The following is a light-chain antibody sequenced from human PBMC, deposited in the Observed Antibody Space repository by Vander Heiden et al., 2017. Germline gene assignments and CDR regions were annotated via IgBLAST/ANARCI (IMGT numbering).Light chain of an antibody. CDR2: DAS. Sequence: EIVLTQSPATLSLSPGERATLSCRASQRISNYLAWYQQQPGQAPRLLIYDASNRATGIPARFSGSGYGTDFTLTISSLEPEDFAVYYCQQPSSWPPITFGQGTRLEIK. CDR3: QQPSSWPPIT. CDR1: QRISNY. V-gene: IGKV3-11*01. J-gene: IGKJ5*01.